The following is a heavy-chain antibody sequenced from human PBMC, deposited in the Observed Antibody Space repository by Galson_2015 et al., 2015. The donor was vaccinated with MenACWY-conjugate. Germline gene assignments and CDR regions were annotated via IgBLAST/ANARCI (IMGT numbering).Heavy chain of an antibody. CDR2: INRDGRST. CDR1: GSTLTSDW. J-gene: IGHJ4*02. Sequence: SLRLSCADSGSTLTSDWMHWVRQAPGKGLEWVSRINRDGRSTSYADFVKGRFTVSRDSAKKTLYLEMTSLRVEDTAVYYCGRPHSPSHYCVDYWGRGTLVTVPS. CDR3: GRPHSPSHYCVDY. D-gene: IGHD2-21*01. V-gene: IGHV3-74*01.